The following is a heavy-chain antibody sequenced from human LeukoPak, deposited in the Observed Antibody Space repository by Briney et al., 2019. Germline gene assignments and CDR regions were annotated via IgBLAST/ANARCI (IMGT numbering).Heavy chain of an antibody. CDR2: INHSGST. CDR3: ARGVTVPTAAGTPNDY. J-gene: IGHJ4*02. D-gene: IGHD6-13*01. CDR1: GGSFSGYY. Sequence: KTSETLSLTCAVYGGSFSGYYWSWIRQPPGKGLEWIGEINHSGSTNYNPSLKSRVTISVDTSKNQFSLKLSSVTAADTAVYYCARGVTVPTAAGTPNDYWGQGTLVTVSS. V-gene: IGHV4-34*01.